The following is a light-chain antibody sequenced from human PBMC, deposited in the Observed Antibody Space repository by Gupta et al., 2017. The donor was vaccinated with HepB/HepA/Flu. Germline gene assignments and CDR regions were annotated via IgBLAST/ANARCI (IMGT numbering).Light chain of an antibody. V-gene: IGKV1-5*03. J-gene: IGKJ1*01. CDR1: QSISNW. Sequence: DIQITQTPSTLSASAGDRVTITCRASQSISNWLAWYQQKPGKAPKLLIYEASSVESGVPSRCSGSGSGTEFTLTISRLQPDDFATYYCQQYNTNSETFGQGTKVEI. CDR2: EAS. CDR3: QQYNTNSET.